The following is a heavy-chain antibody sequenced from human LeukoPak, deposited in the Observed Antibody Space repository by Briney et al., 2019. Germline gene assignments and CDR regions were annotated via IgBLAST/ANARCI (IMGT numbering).Heavy chain of an antibody. J-gene: IGHJ4*02. Sequence: PSDTLSLTCTVSGDSISSYYWSWMRQPPGKGLELIGYIYYSGSTNYNPSLKSRVTISVDTSKNQFSLKLSSVTAADTAVYYCASVSSGVYFDYWGQGTLVTVSS. D-gene: IGHD2-15*01. CDR2: IYYSGST. V-gene: IGHV4-59*07. CDR3: ASVSSGVYFDY. CDR1: GDSISSYY.